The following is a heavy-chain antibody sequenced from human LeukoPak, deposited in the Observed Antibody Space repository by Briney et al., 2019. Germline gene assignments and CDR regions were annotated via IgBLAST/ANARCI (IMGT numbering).Heavy chain of an antibody. V-gene: IGHV4-31*03. CDR3: ARAGPVPTSGGGPIADS. Sequence: SETLSLTCTVSGGSISSGGYYWSWIRQDSGKGLEWIGYILYSGSTYFNPSLKSRVTISVDTSNNEYSLKLRSVTTADTAVYYCARAGPVPTSGGGPIADSWGQGTLVTVSS. J-gene: IGHJ4*02. D-gene: IGHD4-17*01. CDR2: ILYSGST. CDR1: GGSISSGGYY.